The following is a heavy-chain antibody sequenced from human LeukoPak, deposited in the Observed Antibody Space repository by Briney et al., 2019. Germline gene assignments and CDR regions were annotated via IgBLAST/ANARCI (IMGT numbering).Heavy chain of an antibody. J-gene: IGHJ6*03. CDR1: GGSISSYY. CDR3: ARCLEQRSGGVYCYYKDV. V-gene: IGHV4-4*07. CDR2: IYTSGST. D-gene: IGHD5/OR15-5a*01. Sequence: SETLSLTCTVSGGSISSYYWSWIRQPAGKGLEWIGRIYTSGSTNYNPSLKSRVTMSVDTSKNQFSLKLSSVTAADTAVYYCARCLEQRSGGVYCYYKDVWGKGTTVTVSS.